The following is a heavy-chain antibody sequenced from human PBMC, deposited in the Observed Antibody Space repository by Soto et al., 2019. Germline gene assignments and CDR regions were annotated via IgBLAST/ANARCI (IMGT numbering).Heavy chain of an antibody. CDR1: GYTFTSYY. CDR2: INPSGGST. Sequence: ASVKVSCKASGYTFTSYYMHWVRQAPGQGLEWMGIINPSGGSTSYAQKFQGRVTMTRDTSTSTVYMELSSLRSEDTAVYYCARESIRTRLMGYYYMDVWGKGTTVTVSS. D-gene: IGHD6-6*01. J-gene: IGHJ6*03. CDR3: ARESIRTRLMGYYYMDV. V-gene: IGHV1-46*01.